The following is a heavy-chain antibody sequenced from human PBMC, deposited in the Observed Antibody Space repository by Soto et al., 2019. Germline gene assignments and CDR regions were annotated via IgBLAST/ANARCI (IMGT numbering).Heavy chain of an antibody. Sequence: ESGGGLVQPGGSLRLSCASCGFTVSSYAMSWVRQAPGKGLEWVSVISGSGSTYSADSVKGRFTISRDSSKNTVYLQMNSLRAEDTAVYYCAKALRFTFTTGYYMDVWGRGTTVTVSS. CDR1: GFTVSSYA. CDR2: ISGSGST. J-gene: IGHJ6*03. V-gene: IGHV3-23*01. CDR3: AKALRFTFTTGYYMDV. D-gene: IGHD3-16*01.